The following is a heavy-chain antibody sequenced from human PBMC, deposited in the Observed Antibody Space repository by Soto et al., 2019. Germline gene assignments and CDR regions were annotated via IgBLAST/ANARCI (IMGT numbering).Heavy chain of an antibody. V-gene: IGHV3-15*07. D-gene: IGHD6-13*01. Sequence: GSLRLSCAASGFTFSNAWMNWVRQAPGKGLEWVGRIKSKTDGGTTDYAAPVKGRFTISRDDSKNTLYLQMNSLKTEDTAVYYCTTDQVAAAENYYYYGMDVWGQGTTVTVSS. CDR3: TTDQVAAAENYYYYGMDV. CDR1: GFTFSNAW. CDR2: IKSKTDGGTT. J-gene: IGHJ6*02.